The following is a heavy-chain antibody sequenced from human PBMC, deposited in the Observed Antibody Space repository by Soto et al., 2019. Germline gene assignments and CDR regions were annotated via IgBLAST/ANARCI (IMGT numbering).Heavy chain of an antibody. Sequence: GGSLRLSCAASGFTVSSNYMSWVRQAPGKGLEWVSVIYSGGSTYYADSVKGRFTISRDNSKNTLYLQMNSLRAEDTAVYYCARSGDCSSTSCYPYYYGMDVWGQGTTVTVSS. CDR2: IYSGGST. V-gene: IGHV3-53*01. D-gene: IGHD2-2*01. CDR3: ARSGDCSSTSCYPYYYGMDV. CDR1: GFTVSSNY. J-gene: IGHJ6*02.